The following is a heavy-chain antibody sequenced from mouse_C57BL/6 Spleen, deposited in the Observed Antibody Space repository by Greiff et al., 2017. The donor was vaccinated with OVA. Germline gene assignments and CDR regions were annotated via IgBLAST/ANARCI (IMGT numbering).Heavy chain of an antibody. CDR2: INPSTGGT. CDR3: GRGDETWYFDV. J-gene: IGHJ1*03. CDR1: GYSFTGYY. Sequence: VQLQQSGPELVKPGASVKISCKASGYSFTGYYMNWVKQSPEKSLEWIGEINPSTGGTTYNQKFKAKATLTVDKSSSTAYMQLKSLTSEDSAVFYCGRGDETWYFDVWGTGTTVTVAS. V-gene: IGHV1-42*01.